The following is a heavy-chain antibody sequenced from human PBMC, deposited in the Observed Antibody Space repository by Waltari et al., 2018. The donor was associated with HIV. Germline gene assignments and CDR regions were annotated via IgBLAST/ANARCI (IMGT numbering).Heavy chain of an antibody. V-gene: IGHV4-59*01. Sequence: QVQLQESGPGLVKPSETLSLTCTVSGGSISSYYWSWIRQPPGTGLEWIGYIYYSGSTNHNPSLKRRVTISVDTSKNQFSLKLSSVTAADTAVYYCARGPHYYDSSGYYRYGMDVWGQGTTVTVSS. CDR1: GGSISSYY. CDR3: ARGPHYYDSSGYYRYGMDV. CDR2: IYYSGST. D-gene: IGHD3-22*01. J-gene: IGHJ6*02.